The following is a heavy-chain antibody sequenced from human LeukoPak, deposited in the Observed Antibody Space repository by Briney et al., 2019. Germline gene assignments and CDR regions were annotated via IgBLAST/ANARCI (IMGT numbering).Heavy chain of an antibody. Sequence: ASVKVSCKASGYTFTSYYINWVRQATGQGLEWMGWMNPNSGNTGYAQKFQGRVTMTRNTSISTAYMELSSLRSEDTAVYYCARAPSITGTTPPGYWGQGTLVTVSS. D-gene: IGHD1-7*01. CDR3: ARAPSITGTTPPGY. CDR1: GYTFTSYY. J-gene: IGHJ4*02. V-gene: IGHV1-8*01. CDR2: MNPNSGNT.